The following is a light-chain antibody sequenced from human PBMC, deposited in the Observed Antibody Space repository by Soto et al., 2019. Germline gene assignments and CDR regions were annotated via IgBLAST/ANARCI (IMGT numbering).Light chain of an antibody. CDR3: SSYTSSNTWV. V-gene: IGLV2-14*01. Sequence: QSALTQPASVSGSPGQSITISCTGTSSDVGDYNYVSWYQQHPGRAPKLMIYEVSNRTSGVSNRFSGSKSGNTASLTISGFQAEDEADYYCSSYTSSNTWVFGGGTKLTVL. CDR1: SSDVGDYNY. CDR2: EVS. J-gene: IGLJ3*02.